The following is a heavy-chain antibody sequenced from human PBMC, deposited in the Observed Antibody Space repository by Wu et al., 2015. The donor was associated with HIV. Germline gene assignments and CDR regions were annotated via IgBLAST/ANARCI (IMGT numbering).Heavy chain of an antibody. CDR2: INPNSGGT. V-gene: IGHV1-2*02. CDR1: GYGFTAYY. D-gene: IGHD2-2*01. CDR3: ATGYCGGTTCYSAAFDM. Sequence: QVQLVQSGTEVRRPGASVRVSCKTSGYGFTAYYMHWVRQAPGQGLEWMGWINPNSGGTNSAQKFQGRVTMTRDTSISTAYMDINRLRSDDTAVYYCATGYCGGTTCYSAAFDMWGQGTMVTVSS. J-gene: IGHJ3*02.